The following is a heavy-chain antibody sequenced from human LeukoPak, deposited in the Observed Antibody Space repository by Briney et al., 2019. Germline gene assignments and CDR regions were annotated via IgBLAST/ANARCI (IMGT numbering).Heavy chain of an antibody. Sequence: GGSLRLSCAASGFTFSSYWMHWVRQATGKGLVWVSRINSDGSSTSYVDSVKGRFTISRDNAKNTLYLQMNSLRAEDTAVYYCARDPVTYYYDSSGYNAFDIWGQGTMVTVSS. CDR2: INSDGSST. V-gene: IGHV3-74*01. CDR3: ARDPVTYYYDSSGYNAFDI. D-gene: IGHD3-22*01. CDR1: GFTFSSYW. J-gene: IGHJ3*02.